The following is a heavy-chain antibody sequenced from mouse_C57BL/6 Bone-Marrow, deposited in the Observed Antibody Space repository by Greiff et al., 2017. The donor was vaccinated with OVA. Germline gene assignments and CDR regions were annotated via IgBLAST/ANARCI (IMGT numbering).Heavy chain of an antibody. Sequence: QVQLQQSGPELVKPGASVKISCKASGYTFTDYYINWVKQRPGQGLEWIGWIFPGSGSTYYNEKFKGKATLTVDKSSSTAYMLLSSLTSEDSAVYFCAREGIYYGNYNWFAYWGQGTLVTVSA. V-gene: IGHV1-75*01. CDR3: AREGIYYGNYNWFAY. D-gene: IGHD2-1*01. J-gene: IGHJ3*01. CDR1: GYTFTDYY. CDR2: IFPGSGST.